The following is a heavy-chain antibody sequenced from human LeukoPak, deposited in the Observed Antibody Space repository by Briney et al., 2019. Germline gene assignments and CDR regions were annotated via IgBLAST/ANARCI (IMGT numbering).Heavy chain of an antibody. Sequence: GSLRLSCTGSGFTFGDYAMSWVRQAPGKGLEWVGFIRRRGYGGTIEYAASVRGRFTISRDDSKSIAYLQMNSLKAEDTAVYYCAGDRTSRGYSYGVDYWGQGTLVTVSS. CDR1: GFTFGDYA. V-gene: IGHV3-49*04. J-gene: IGHJ4*02. CDR2: IRRRGYGGTI. CDR3: AGDRTSRGYSYGVDY. D-gene: IGHD5-18*01.